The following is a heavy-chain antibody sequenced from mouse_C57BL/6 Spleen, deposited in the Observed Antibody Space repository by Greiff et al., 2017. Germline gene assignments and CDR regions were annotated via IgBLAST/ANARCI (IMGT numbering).Heavy chain of an antibody. CDR2: IDPSDSYT. CDR3: ARPTTGAWFAY. V-gene: IGHV1-69*01. J-gene: IGHJ3*01. D-gene: IGHD1-1*01. CDR1: GYTFTSYW. Sequence: QVQLQQPGTELVKPGASVKLSCKASGYTFTSYWMHWVKQRPGQGLEWIGEIDPSDSYTNYNQKFKGKSTLTVDKSSSTAYMQLSSLTSEDSAVYYCARPTTGAWFAYWGQGTLVTVSA.